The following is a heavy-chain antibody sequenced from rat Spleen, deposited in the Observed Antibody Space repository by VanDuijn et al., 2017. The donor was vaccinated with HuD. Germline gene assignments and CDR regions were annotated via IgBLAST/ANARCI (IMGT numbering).Heavy chain of an antibody. Sequence: EVQLVESGGGLVQPGRSLKLSCAASGFTFSSFAMAWVRQAPKKGLEWVATITSGGSNTYYPDSVKGRFTISRDNAKSTLYLQMDSLRSEDTATYYCAKETTGTFAYWGQGTLVTVSS. J-gene: IGHJ3*01. V-gene: IGHV5-25*01. CDR1: GFTFSSFA. CDR2: ITSGGSNT. CDR3: AKETTGTFAY. D-gene: IGHD1-11*01.